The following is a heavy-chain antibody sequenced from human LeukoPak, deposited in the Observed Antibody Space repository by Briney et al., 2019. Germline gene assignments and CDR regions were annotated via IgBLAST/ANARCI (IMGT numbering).Heavy chain of an antibody. CDR1: GGTFSSYA. J-gene: IGHJ3*02. D-gene: IGHD1-26*01. CDR2: INPNSGGT. Sequence: GASVKVSCKASGGTFSSYAISWVRQAPGQGLEWMGWINPNSGGTNYAQKFQGRVTMTRDTSISTAYMELSRLRSDDTAVYYCARGGSAEAFDIWGQGTMVTVSS. CDR3: ARGGSAEAFDI. V-gene: IGHV1-2*02.